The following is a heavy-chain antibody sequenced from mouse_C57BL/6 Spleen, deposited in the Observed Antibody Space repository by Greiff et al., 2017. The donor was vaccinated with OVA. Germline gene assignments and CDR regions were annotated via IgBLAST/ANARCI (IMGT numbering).Heavy chain of an antibody. D-gene: IGHD1-1*01. CDR1: GYAFSSSW. Sequence: VQLQQSGPELVKPGASVKISCKASGYAFSSSWMDWVKQRPGQGLEWIGRIYPGDGDTNYNGKFKGKATLPADKSSSTAYMHLSSLTSEDTAVYFCAREGAAYGNRALDSYFDVWGTGTTLTVSS. CDR3: AREGAAYGNRALDSYFDV. V-gene: IGHV1-82*01. J-gene: IGHJ1*03. CDR2: IYPGDGDT.